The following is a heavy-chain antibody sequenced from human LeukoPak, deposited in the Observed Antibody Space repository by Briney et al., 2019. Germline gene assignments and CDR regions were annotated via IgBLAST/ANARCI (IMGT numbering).Heavy chain of an antibody. CDR1: GGSFSSYA. D-gene: IGHD3-16*01. V-gene: IGHV1-69*06. CDR2: VIPIFGTP. CDR3: AKQGAVRQDYYMDV. Sequence: GSSVNVSCKASGGSFSSYAITWVRQAPGQGLEWMGRVIPIFGTPTYAQKFQGRVTITADMGSSTAYLELTSLTAEDTARCFCAKQGAVRQDYYMDVWGNGTTVTVSS. J-gene: IGHJ6*03.